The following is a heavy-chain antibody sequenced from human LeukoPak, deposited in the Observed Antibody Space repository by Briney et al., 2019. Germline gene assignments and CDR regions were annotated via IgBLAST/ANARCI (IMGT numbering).Heavy chain of an antibody. CDR2: IYYSGST. D-gene: IGHD1-26*01. Sequence: SETLSLTCTVSGGSISSSSYYWGWIRQPPGKGLEWIGSIYYSGSTYYNPSLKSRVTISVDTSNNQFSLKLSSVTAADTAVYYCARLRIVGATTIDYWGQGTLVTVSS. CDR1: GGSISSSSYY. V-gene: IGHV4-39*01. CDR3: ARLRIVGATTIDY. J-gene: IGHJ4*02.